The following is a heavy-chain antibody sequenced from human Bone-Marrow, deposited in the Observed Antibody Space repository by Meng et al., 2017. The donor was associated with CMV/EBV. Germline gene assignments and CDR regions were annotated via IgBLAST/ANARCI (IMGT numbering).Heavy chain of an antibody. CDR3: ARDSRVGATRYYYYGMDV. Sequence: ASVKVSCKASGYTFTSYDINWVRQATGQGLEWMGWMNPNSGNTGYAQKFQGRVTMTRNTSISTAYMELSSLRSDDTAVYYCARDSRVGATRYYYYGMDVWGQGTTVTVSS. CDR2: MNPNSGNT. V-gene: IGHV1-8*01. J-gene: IGHJ6*02. CDR1: GYTFTSYD. D-gene: IGHD1-26*01.